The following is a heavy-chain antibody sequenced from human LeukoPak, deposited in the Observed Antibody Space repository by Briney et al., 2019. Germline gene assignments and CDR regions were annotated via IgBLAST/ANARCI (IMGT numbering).Heavy chain of an antibody. CDR1: GFTFSSYS. V-gene: IGHV3-21*01. CDR2: ISSSSSYI. Sequence: GGSLRLSCAASGFTFSSYSMNWVRQAPGKGLEWVSSISSSSSYIYYADSVKGRFTISRDNAKNSLYLQMNSLRAEDTAVYYCARDQVSMIVVVFDYWGQGTLVTVSS. CDR3: ARDQVSMIVVVFDY. J-gene: IGHJ4*02. D-gene: IGHD3-22*01.